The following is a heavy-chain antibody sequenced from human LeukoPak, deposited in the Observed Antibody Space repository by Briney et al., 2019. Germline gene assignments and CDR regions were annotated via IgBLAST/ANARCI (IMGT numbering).Heavy chain of an antibody. J-gene: IGHJ4*02. D-gene: IGHD3-16*02. Sequence: GGSLRLSCAASGFSFHSYTMPWVRQTPDRGLQWVAVIWYDGSNKYYADSVKGRFTISRDNSKNTLYLQMNSLRAEDTAVYYCARTPADDYVWGSYRSGYFDYWGQGTLVTVSS. V-gene: IGHV3-33*08. CDR3: ARTPADDYVWGSYRSGYFDY. CDR1: GFSFHSYT. CDR2: IWYDGSNK.